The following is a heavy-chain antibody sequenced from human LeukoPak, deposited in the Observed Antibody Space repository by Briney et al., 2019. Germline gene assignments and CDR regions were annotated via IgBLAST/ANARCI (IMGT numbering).Heavy chain of an antibody. CDR1: GLTFSSYA. J-gene: IGHJ5*02. D-gene: IGHD2-2*01. V-gene: IGHV3-23*01. CDR2: ISGSGGST. Sequence: GGSLRLSCAVSGLTFSSYAMNWVRQAPGKGLEWVSAISGSGGSTYYADSVKGRFTISRDNSKNTLYLQMNSLRAEDTAVYYCAKAPSTDANNWFDPWGQGTLVTVSS. CDR3: AKAPSTDANNWFDP.